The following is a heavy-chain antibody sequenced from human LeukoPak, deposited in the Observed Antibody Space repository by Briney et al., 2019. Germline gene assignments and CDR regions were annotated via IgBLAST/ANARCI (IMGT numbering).Heavy chain of an antibody. V-gene: IGHV1-46*01. CDR3: ARDREWGPEDYYDG. CDR1: GYTFTSYY. J-gene: IGHJ4*02. D-gene: IGHD3-22*01. CDR2: INPGGGST. Sequence: GASVKVSCKASGYTFTSYYIHWVRQAPGQGLEWMGIINPGGGSTSYAQKFQGRVTMTKDTSTSTVYMELSSLRSEDTAVYYCARDREWGPEDYYDGWGQGTLVTVSS.